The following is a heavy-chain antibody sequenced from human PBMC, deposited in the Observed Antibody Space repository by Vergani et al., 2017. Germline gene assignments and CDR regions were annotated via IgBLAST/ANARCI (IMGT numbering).Heavy chain of an antibody. D-gene: IGHD3-10*01. CDR3: ARRGSLGAGKDY. V-gene: IGHV5-10-1*03. CDR2: IDPSDSYT. Sequence: EVPLVQSGAEVKKPGESLRISCKGSGYSFTSYWISWGRQMPGKGLGWMGRIDPSDSYTNYSPSFEGHVTNSADKSISTAYLQWSSLKASDTAMYYCARRGSLGAGKDYWGRGTLVTVSS. J-gene: IGHJ4*02. CDR1: GYSFTSYW.